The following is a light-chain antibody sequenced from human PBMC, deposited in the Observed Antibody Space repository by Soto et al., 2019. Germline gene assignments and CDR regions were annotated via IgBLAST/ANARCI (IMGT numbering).Light chain of an antibody. Sequence: EIVMTQSPATLSVSPGERANLSCRVSQSVSSNLAWYQQKPGQAPRLLIYGASTRATGIPARFSGSGSGTEFTLTISSLQSEDFAVYYCQPYNNWPETFGQGTKVEIK. J-gene: IGKJ1*01. V-gene: IGKV3-15*01. CDR3: QPYNNWPET. CDR2: GAS. CDR1: QSVSSN.